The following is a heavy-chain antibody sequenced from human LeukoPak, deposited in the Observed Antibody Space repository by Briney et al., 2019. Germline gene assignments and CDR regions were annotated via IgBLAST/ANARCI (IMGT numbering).Heavy chain of an antibody. V-gene: IGHV4-39*07. CDR1: GFTFSSFS. CDR2: IYYSGST. D-gene: IGHD4-23*01. CDR3: ASTVAGSLDY. Sequence: GSLRLSCVASGFTFSSFSMNWVRQAPGKGLEWIGSIYYSGSTYYNPSLKSRVTISVDTSKNQFSLKLSSVTAADTAVYYCASTVAGSLDYWGQGTLVTVSS. J-gene: IGHJ4*02.